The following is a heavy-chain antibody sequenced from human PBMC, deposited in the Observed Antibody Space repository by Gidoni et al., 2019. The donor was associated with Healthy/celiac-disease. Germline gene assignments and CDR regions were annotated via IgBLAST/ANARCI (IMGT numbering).Heavy chain of an antibody. J-gene: IGHJ4*02. D-gene: IGHD3-10*01. Sequence: QVQLAGSAGGAVQPGRSLRHSCPASGLPFGSYAMHWVRQAPGKGLGGVAVIAYDGSNKYYADSVKGRFTISRDNSKNTLYLQMNSLRAEDTAVYYCARWFGELSDLRYFDYWGQGTLVTVSS. CDR2: IAYDGSNK. V-gene: IGHV3-30-3*01. CDR3: ARWFGELSDLRYFDY. CDR1: GLPFGSYA.